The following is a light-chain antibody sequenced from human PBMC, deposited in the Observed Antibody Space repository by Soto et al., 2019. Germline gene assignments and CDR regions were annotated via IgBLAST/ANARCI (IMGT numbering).Light chain of an antibody. V-gene: IGLV2-23*01. J-gene: IGLJ3*02. CDR1: SSDVGSYNL. Sequence: QSALTQPASVSGSPGQSITISCTGTSSDVGSYNLVSWYQQHPGKAPKLMIYEGTKRPSXXSNRFSGSKSGNTASLTISGLQAEDEADYYCCSYAGSSTLVFGGGTKLTVL. CDR3: CSYAGSSTLV. CDR2: EGT.